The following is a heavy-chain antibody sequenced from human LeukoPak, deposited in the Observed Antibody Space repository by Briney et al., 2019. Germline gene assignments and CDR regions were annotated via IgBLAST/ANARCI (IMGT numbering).Heavy chain of an antibody. D-gene: IGHD3-22*01. V-gene: IGHV3-30*18. CDR1: GFTFSNYG. Sequence: PGGSLRLSCTASGFTFSNYGMHWVRQAPGKGLEWVAVISYDGSNEYYADSVKGRFTISRDNSKNTLFLQMNSLRPEDTAVNHCAKVALFSGYYPPFDYWGQGTLVTVSS. J-gene: IGHJ4*02. CDR2: ISYDGSNE. CDR3: AKVALFSGYYPPFDY.